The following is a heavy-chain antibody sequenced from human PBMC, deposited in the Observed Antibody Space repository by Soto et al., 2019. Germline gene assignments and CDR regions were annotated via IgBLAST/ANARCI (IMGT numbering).Heavy chain of an antibody. CDR3: AKDRIRITMVRGVGAMNWFDP. V-gene: IGHV3-23*01. Sequence: PGGSLRLSCAASGFTFSRYAMTWVRQAPGKGLEWVSAISGSGGTTYYADSVKGRFTISRDNSKNTLYLQMNSLRAEDTAVYYCAKDRIRITMVRGVGAMNWFDPWGQGTLVTVSS. J-gene: IGHJ5*02. CDR1: GFTFSRYA. D-gene: IGHD3-10*01. CDR2: ISGSGGTT.